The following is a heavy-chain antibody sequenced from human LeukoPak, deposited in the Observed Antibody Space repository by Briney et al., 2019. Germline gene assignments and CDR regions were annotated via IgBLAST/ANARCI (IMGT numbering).Heavy chain of an antibody. Sequence: ASVKVSRKASGYTFTGYYIHWVRQAPGQGLEWMGWINPNSGGTNYAQKFQGRVTMTRDTSISTAYMELSRLRSDDTAVYYCARDKGPYYFDYWGQGTLVTVSS. V-gene: IGHV1-2*02. CDR2: INPNSGGT. CDR3: ARDKGPYYFDY. CDR1: GYTFTGYY. J-gene: IGHJ4*02.